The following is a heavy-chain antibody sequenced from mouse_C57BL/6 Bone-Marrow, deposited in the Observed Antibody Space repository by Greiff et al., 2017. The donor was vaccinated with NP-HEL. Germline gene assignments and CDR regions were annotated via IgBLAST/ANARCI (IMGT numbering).Heavy chain of an antibody. J-gene: IGHJ2*01. CDR3: ARSWDLYYFDY. Sequence: EVQRVESGGDLVKPGGSLKLSCAASGFTFSSYGMAWVRQTPDKRLEWVATISSGGSYTNYQDSVKGRLTISRDNAKNTLYLQMSSLKSEDTAMCYCARSWDLYYFDYWGQGTTLTVSS. CDR2: ISSGGSYT. V-gene: IGHV5-6*01. D-gene: IGHD4-1*01. CDR1: GFTFSSYG.